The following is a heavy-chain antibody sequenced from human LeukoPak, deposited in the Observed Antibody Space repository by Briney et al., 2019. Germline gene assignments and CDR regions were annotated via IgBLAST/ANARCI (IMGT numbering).Heavy chain of an antibody. V-gene: IGHV3-11*04. CDR2: LSSSGSTL. D-gene: IGHD3-22*01. Sequence: KPAGNLRLSCAASGFTFSDYYRSWLRPAPGKGLEWVSYLSSSGSTLYYADHVKGRITMSRANAKNSLYLQMNSLRAEDTAVYYCAREEYDRSGYYSLLYWGQGTLVTVSS. J-gene: IGHJ4*02. CDR1: GFTFSDYY. CDR3: AREEYDRSGYYSLLY.